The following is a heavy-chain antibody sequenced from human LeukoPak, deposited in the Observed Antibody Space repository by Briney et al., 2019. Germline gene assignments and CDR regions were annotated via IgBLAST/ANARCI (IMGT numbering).Heavy chain of an antibody. CDR2: IYYSGST. CDR1: GGSISSYY. V-gene: IGHV4-59*01. J-gene: IGHJ6*02. CDR3: ARDPHPPGIAVAGVYYYYGMDV. Sequence: SETLSLTCTVSGGSISSYYWSWIRQPPGKGLEWIGYIYYSGSTNYNPSLKSRVTISVDTSMNQFSLKLSSVTAADTAVYYCARDPHPPGIAVAGVYYYYGMDVWGQGTTVTVSS. D-gene: IGHD6-19*01.